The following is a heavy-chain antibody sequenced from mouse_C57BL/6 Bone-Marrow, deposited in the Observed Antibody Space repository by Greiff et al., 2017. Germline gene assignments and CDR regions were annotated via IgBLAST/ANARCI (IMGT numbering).Heavy chain of an antibody. Sequence: EVNVVESGGGLVQSGRSLRLSCATSGFTFSDFYMEWVRHAPGKGLEWIAASRNKANDYTTEYSASVKGRFIVSRDTSQSILYLQMNALRAEDTAIYYCARDAPYYYGSTRYFDVWGTGTTVTVSS. J-gene: IGHJ1*03. V-gene: IGHV7-1*01. CDR1: GFTFSDFY. D-gene: IGHD1-1*01. CDR3: ARDAPYYYGSTRYFDV. CDR2: SRNKANDYTT.